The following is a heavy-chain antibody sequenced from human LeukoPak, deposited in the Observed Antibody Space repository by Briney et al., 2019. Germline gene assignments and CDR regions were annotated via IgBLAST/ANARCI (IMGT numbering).Heavy chain of an antibody. Sequence: SDTLSLTCDVSVGSLTPYYWRWIRQPPGRGLEWLGYKEYSGVSNYSPSLNSRVTMSGQTSKNHFSLNLRSVTPADSAVYYCARGYAAAGLFDHWGHGTRVTVSS. J-gene: IGHJ4*01. D-gene: IGHD5-12*01. CDR2: KEYSGVS. CDR1: VGSLTPYY. V-gene: IGHV4-59*07. CDR3: ARGYAAAGLFDH.